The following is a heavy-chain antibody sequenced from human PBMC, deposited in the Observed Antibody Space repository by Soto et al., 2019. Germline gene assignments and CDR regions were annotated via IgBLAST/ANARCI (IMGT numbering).Heavy chain of an antibody. J-gene: IGHJ4*02. CDR1: GGSISSGGYY. CDR2: IYYSGST. D-gene: IGHD3-9*01. Sequence: QVQLQESGPGLVKPSQTLSLTCTVSGGSISSGGYYWSWIRQHPGKGLEWIGYIYYSGSTYYTPSLKRRVTVSVDTSKYPFCLKLSSVTAADAAVYYCARAGSLVIMAEDGLVYFDYWGQGTLVTVSS. V-gene: IGHV4-31*03. CDR3: ARAGSLVIMAEDGLVYFDY.